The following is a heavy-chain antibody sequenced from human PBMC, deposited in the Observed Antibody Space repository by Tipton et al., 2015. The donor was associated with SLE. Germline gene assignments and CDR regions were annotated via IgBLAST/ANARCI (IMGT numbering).Heavy chain of an antibody. CDR2: ISFDGINK. J-gene: IGHJ4*02. D-gene: IGHD3-3*01. CDR3: ARDGKVNLFGMVIGNSGAFDN. Sequence: RSLRLSCAASGFSFTTYGMHWVRQAPGKGLEWVALISFDGINKFYADSVKGRFTISRDNAKNTLYLQMNSLRAEDTAVYYCARDGKVNLFGMVIGNSGAFDNGSQGTLVTVSS. V-gene: IGHV3-30*03. CDR1: GFSFTTYG.